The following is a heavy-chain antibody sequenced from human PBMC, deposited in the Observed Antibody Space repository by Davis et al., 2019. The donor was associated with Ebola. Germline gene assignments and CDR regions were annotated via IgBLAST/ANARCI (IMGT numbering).Heavy chain of an antibody. CDR3: ARVASYGDYFDY. Sequence: SETLSLTCTVSGGSISDYYWSWIRQPPGKGLEWIGYTYYSGSTHYNPSLKSRVTISGDTSRNQFSLKLSSVTAADTAVYYCARVASYGDYFDYWGLGTLVTVSS. J-gene: IGHJ4*02. CDR1: GGSISDYY. V-gene: IGHV4-59*12. D-gene: IGHD5-18*01. CDR2: TYYSGST.